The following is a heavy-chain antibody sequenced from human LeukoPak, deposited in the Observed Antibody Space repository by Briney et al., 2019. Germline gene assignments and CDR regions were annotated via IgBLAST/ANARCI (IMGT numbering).Heavy chain of an antibody. D-gene: IGHD2-8*01. V-gene: IGHV3-7*01. CDR2: IKQDGSEK. J-gene: IGHJ3*02. CDR1: GFTFSDYY. Sequence: GGSLRLSCAASGFTFSDYYMSWIRQAPGKGLEWVANIKQDGSEKYYVDSVKGRFTISRDNAKNSLYLQMNSLRAEDTAVYYCARERSALMVDAFDIWGQGTMVTVSS. CDR3: ARERSALMVDAFDI.